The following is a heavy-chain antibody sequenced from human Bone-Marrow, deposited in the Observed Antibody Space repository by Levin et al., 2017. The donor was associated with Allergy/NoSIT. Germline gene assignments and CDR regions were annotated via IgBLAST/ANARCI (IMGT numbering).Heavy chain of an antibody. CDR1: GFPFSSYE. V-gene: IGHV3-48*03. D-gene: IGHD6-13*01. J-gene: IGHJ4*02. Sequence: LSLTCAASGFPFSSYEMNWVRQAPGKGLEWISYISSSSSSMYYVDSVKGRFTISRDNAKNSLYLQMHSLRAEDTAVYFCARATSSWYPIDYWGQGTLVTVSS. CDR2: ISSSSSSM. CDR3: ARATSSWYPIDY.